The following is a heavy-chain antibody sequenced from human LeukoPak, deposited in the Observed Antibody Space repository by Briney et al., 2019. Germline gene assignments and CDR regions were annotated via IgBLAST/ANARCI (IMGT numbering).Heavy chain of an antibody. Sequence: GASVKVSCKASGYTFTGYYMHWVRQAPGQGLEWMGWINPNSGGTNYAQKFQGRVTMTRDTSISTAYMELSRLRSDDTAVYYCARGEQWLLRYGGYFDYWGQGTLVTVSS. J-gene: IGHJ4*02. V-gene: IGHV1-2*02. CDR3: ARGEQWLLRYGGYFDY. CDR2: INPNSGGT. CDR1: GYTFTGYY. D-gene: IGHD3-22*01.